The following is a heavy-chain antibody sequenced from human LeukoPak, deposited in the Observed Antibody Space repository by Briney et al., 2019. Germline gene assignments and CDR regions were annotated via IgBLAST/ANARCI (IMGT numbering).Heavy chain of an antibody. J-gene: IGHJ4*02. CDR3: ARSLPHYYDSSGPEAPYFDY. V-gene: IGHV1-2*02. CDR2: INPNSGGT. CDR1: GYTFTGYY. Sequence: AASVKVSCKASGYTFTGYYMHWVRQAPGQGPEWMGWINPNSGGTNYAQKFQGRVTMTRDTSISTAYMELSRLRSDDTAVYYCARSLPHYYDSSGPEAPYFDYWGQGTLVTVSS. D-gene: IGHD3-22*01.